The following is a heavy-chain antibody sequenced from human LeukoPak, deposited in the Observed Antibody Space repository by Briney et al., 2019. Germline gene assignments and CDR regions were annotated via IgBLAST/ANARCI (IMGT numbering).Heavy chain of an antibody. J-gene: IGHJ4*02. D-gene: IGHD2/OR15-2a*01. CDR2: ISGSGGST. V-gene: IGHV3-23*01. Sequence: GGSLRLSCAASGFTFSSYAMSWVRQAPGKGLEWVSGISGSGGSTYYADSVKGRFTTSRDISLHLQMNSLRAEDTAVYYCVRNNNNDYWGQGTLVTVSS. CDR1: GFTFSSYA. CDR3: VRNNNNDY.